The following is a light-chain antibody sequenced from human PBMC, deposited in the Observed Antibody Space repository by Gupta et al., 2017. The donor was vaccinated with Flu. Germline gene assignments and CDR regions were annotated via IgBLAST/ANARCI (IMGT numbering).Light chain of an antibody. V-gene: IGKV2-30*02. CDR2: KIS. J-gene: IGKJ1*01. Sequence: DVVLTQSPLSLPVTLGQPASISCRASQRLVHSDGNTYLHWFQQRPGQSPRRLIYKISNRDSGVPDRFSDSGSGTEFTLKMIRGEAEDVGIYYCMRDVQWGWRFGQGTKVKIK. CDR3: MRDVQWGWR. CDR1: QRLVHSDGNTY.